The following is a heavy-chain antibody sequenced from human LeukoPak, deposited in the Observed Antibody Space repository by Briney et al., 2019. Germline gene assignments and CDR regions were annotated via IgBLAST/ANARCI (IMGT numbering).Heavy chain of an antibody. V-gene: IGHV4-39*01. D-gene: IGHD1-26*01. CDR3: AGRGWDFSYYMDV. J-gene: IGHJ6*03. Sequence: SETLSLTCTVSGGSISSSSYYWGWIRQPPGKGLEWIGSIYYSGSTYYNPSLKSRVTISVDTSKNQFSLKLSSVTAADTAVYYCAGRGWDFSYYMDVWGKGTTVTISS. CDR1: GGSISSSSYY. CDR2: IYYSGST.